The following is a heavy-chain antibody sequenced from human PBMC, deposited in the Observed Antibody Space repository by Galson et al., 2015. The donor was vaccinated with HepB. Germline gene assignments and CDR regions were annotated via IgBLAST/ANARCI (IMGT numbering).Heavy chain of an antibody. V-gene: IGHV4-34*01. CDR3: ARSSEGDPVAGPRWAFDI. D-gene: IGHD6-19*01. Sequence: SETLSLTCAVYGGSFSGYYWSWIRQPPGKGLEWIGEINHSGSTNYNPSLKSRATISVDTSKNQFSLKLSSVTAADTAVYYCARSSEGDPVAGPRWAFDIWGQGTMVTVSS. CDR1: GGSFSGYY. J-gene: IGHJ3*02. CDR2: INHSGST.